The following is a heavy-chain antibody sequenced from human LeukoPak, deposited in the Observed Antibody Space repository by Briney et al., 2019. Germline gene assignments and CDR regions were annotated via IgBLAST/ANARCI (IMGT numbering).Heavy chain of an antibody. CDR2: IYHSGST. D-gene: IGHD3-3*01. V-gene: IGHV4-59*01. Sequence: SETLSLTCTVSGGSISSYYWSWIRQPPGKGLEWIGSIYHSGSTYYNPSLKSRVTISVDTSKNQFSLKLSSVTAADTAVYYCARDRGVLEWFAAFDIWGQGTMVTVSS. CDR1: GGSISSYY. J-gene: IGHJ3*02. CDR3: ARDRGVLEWFAAFDI.